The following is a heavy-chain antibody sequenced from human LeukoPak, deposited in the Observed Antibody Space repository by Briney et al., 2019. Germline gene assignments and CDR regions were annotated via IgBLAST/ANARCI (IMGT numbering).Heavy chain of an antibody. CDR3: ARDYNC. CDR1: GFTFTDYY. CDR2: ISSSGTVI. J-gene: IGHJ4*02. V-gene: IGHV3-11*01. D-gene: IGHD3-10*01. Sequence: PSGSLLHSCAAYGFTFTDYYMSWIRQAPGKVLEWVSYISSSGTVIYYGDSVKGRFTITRDNAMKSLYLQMNSLRAEDTAVYYCARDYNCWGQGTLVTVSS.